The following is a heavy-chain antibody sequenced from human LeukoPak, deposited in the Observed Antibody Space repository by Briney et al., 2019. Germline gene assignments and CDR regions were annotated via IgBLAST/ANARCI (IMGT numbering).Heavy chain of an antibody. CDR3: ARGYSGYAPGLRPRYFDY. V-gene: IGHV4-38-2*02. Sequence: SETLSLTCTVSGYSISSDYYWGWIRQPPGKGLAWIGFIYHSGSTNYNPSLKSRVTISVDTSKNQFSLKLSSVTAADTAVYYCARGYSGYAPGLRPRYFDYWGQGTLVTVSS. J-gene: IGHJ4*02. D-gene: IGHD5-12*01. CDR2: IYHSGST. CDR1: GYSISSDYY.